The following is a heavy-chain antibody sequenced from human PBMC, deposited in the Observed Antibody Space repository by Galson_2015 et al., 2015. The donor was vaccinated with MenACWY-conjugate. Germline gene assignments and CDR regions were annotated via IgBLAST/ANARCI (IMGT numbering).Heavy chain of an antibody. CDR1: GFTFSDYY. Sequence: SLRLSCAASGFTFSDYYMSWIRQAPGKGLEWVSYISSSSSYANYADSVKGRFTISRDNAKNSLYLQMNSLRAEDTAVYYCARDRWVIITGTPPSLDYWGQGTLVTVSS. D-gene: IGHD1-20*01. J-gene: IGHJ4*02. CDR3: ARDRWVIITGTPPSLDY. CDR2: ISSSSSYA. V-gene: IGHV3-11*06.